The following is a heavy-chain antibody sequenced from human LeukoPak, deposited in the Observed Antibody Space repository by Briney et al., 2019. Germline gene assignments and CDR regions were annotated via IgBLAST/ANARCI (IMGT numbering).Heavy chain of an antibody. V-gene: IGHV5-51*01. CDR3: ARKGRITGTQTLYFYYYYMDV. CDR2: IYPGDSDA. D-gene: IGHD1-20*01. CDR1: GYRFTSYL. Sequence: GESLKISCKGSGYRFTSYLIGWVRQMPGKGLEWMGIIYPGDSDARYSPSFQGQVTISADKSISTAYLQWSSLKASDTAMYYCARKGRITGTQTLYFYYYYMDVWGTGTTVTVSS. J-gene: IGHJ6*03.